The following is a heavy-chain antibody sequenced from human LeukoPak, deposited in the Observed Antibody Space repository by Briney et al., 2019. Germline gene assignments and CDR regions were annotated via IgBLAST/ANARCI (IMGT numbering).Heavy chain of an antibody. D-gene: IGHD3-3*01. CDR2: INHSGST. CDR1: GGSFSGYY. CDR3: ARYALWSGYYSYYYYGMDV. V-gene: IGHV4-34*01. J-gene: IGHJ6*02. Sequence: SETLSLTCAVYGGSFSGYYWSWIRQPPGKGLEWIGEINHSGSTNYNPSLKSRVTISVDTSKNQFSLKLSSVTAADTAVYYCARYALWSGYYSYYYYGMDVWGQGTTVTVSS.